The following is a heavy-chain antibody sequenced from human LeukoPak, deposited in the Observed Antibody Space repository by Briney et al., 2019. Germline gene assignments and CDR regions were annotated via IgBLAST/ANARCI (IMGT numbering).Heavy chain of an antibody. CDR1: GGSISSYY. V-gene: IGHV4-59*01. CDR2: IYYSGST. Sequence: SETLSLTCTVSGGSISSYYWSWIRQPPGKGLEWIGYIYYSGSTNYNPSLKSRVTISVDASKNQCSLKLSSVTAADTAVYYCARFLYSSSYAFDIWGQGTMVTVSS. J-gene: IGHJ3*02. CDR3: ARFLYSSSYAFDI. D-gene: IGHD6-13*01.